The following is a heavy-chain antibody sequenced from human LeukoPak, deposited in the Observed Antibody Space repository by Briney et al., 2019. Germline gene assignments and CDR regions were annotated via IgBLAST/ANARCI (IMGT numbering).Heavy chain of an antibody. J-gene: IGHJ6*02. D-gene: IGHD3-16*01. CDR3: AGDGPITAYGVDA. CDR1: GYTFTTYG. Sequence: ASVKVSCKASGYTFTTYGISWVRQAPGQGLEWMGWISVFYGNTNTNYAQKFQGRVTMTTDTSTSTAYMELRSLRSDDTAVYYCAGDGPITAYGVDAWGQGTTVTVSS. V-gene: IGHV1-18*01. CDR2: ISVFYGNTNT.